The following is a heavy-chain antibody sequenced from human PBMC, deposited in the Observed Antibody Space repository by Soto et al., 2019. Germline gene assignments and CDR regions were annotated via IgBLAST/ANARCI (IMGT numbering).Heavy chain of an antibody. D-gene: IGHD5-12*01. CDR2: INSNTGNP. V-gene: IGHV7-4-1*01. J-gene: IGHJ6*03. CDR3: ASRYSGFYRADYYMDV. CDR1: GYTFTSYA. Sequence: QVQLVQSGSELKKPGASVKVSCKASGYTFTSYAMNWVRQAPGQGLEWMGWINSNTGNPTYAQGFRGRFVFSLDTSVSTAYLQICSLKAEDTAVYYCASRYSGFYRADYYMDVWGKGTTVTVSS.